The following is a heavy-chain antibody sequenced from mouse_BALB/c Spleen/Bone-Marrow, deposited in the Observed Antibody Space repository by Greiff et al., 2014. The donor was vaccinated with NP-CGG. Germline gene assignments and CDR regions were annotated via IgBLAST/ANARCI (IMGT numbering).Heavy chain of an antibody. J-gene: IGHJ4*01. Sequence: VKLVESGGGLVKPGGSLKLSCAASGFAFSSYDMSWVRQTPEKRLEWVAYISSGGGSTYYPDTVKGRFTISRDNAKNTLYLQMSSLKSEDTAMYYCARHYGYGAMDYWGQGTSVTVSS. D-gene: IGHD1-2*01. CDR2: ISSGGGST. CDR1: GFAFSSYD. CDR3: ARHYGYGAMDY. V-gene: IGHV5-12-1*01.